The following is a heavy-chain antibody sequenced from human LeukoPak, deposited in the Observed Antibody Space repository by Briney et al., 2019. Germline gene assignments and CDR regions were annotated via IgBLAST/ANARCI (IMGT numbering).Heavy chain of an antibody. J-gene: IGHJ6*02. CDR3: AKDLSYYDSSGYYSERTYYYYYGMDV. CDR2: ISGGGGST. CDR1: GFTFSSYA. Sequence: PGGSLRLSCAASGFTFSSYAMSWVRQAPGKGLEWVSAISGGGGSTYHADSVKGRFTISRDNSKNTLYLQMNSLRAEDTAVYYCAKDLSYYDSSGYYSERTYYYYYGMDVWGQGTTVTVSS. V-gene: IGHV3-23*01. D-gene: IGHD3-22*01.